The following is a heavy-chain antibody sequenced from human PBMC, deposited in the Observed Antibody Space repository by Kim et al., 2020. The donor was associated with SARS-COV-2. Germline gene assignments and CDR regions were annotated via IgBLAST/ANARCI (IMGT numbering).Heavy chain of an antibody. J-gene: IGHJ4*02. CDR3: AREKVVVAADLFDY. V-gene: IGHV4-39*06. CDR1: GGSISSSSYY. Sequence: SETLSLTCTVSGGSISSSSYYWGWIRQPQGKGLEWIGNIYYSGTTYYNPSLKSRVTISEDTSKNQFPLKLSSVTAADTAVYYCAREKVVVAADLFDYWGQGTLVTVSS. CDR2: IYYSGTT. D-gene: IGHD3-22*01.